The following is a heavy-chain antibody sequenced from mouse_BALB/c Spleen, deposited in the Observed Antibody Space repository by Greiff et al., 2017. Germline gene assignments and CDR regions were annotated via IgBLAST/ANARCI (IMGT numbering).Heavy chain of an antibody. CDR1: GYAFSSYW. J-gene: IGHJ3*01. CDR3: AREPTTATAWFAY. Sequence: QVQLQQSGAELVRPGSSVKISCKASGYAFSSYWMNWVKQRPGQGLEWIGQIYPGDGDTNYNGKFKGKATLTADKSSSTAYMQLSSLTSEDSAVYFGAREPTTATAWFAYWGQGTLVTVSA. V-gene: IGHV1-80*01. D-gene: IGHD1-2*01. CDR2: IYPGDGDT.